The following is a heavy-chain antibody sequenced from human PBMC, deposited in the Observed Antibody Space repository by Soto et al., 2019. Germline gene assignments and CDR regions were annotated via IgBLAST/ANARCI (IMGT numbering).Heavy chain of an antibody. CDR2: TYYRSKWYN. V-gene: IGHV6-1*01. J-gene: IGHJ4*01. CDR1: GDSVSSNSAA. Sequence: SQTLSPTCAISGDSVSSNSAAWNWGRQPPSRGLEWLGRTYYRSKWYNDYAVSVKSRITINPDTSKNQFSLQLNSVTPEDTTVDYCARDEIAAGRHFDYWGQGTLVTVSS. D-gene: IGHD6-6*01. CDR3: ARDEIAAGRHFDY.